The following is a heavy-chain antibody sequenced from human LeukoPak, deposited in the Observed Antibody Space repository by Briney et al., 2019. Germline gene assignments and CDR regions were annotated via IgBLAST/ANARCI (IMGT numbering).Heavy chain of an antibody. CDR1: GFTFSISW. J-gene: IGHJ3*02. D-gene: IGHD4-11*01. CDR2: IKEDGGKE. CDR3: ARDRAYNAFDI. Sequence: GGSLRLSCAASGFTFSISWMTWVRQAPGKGLEWLANIKEDGGKENYVDSVKGRFTISRDNAKNSVYLQLNSLRVEDTALYYCARDRAYNAFDIWGQGTMVTVSS. V-gene: IGHV3-7*01.